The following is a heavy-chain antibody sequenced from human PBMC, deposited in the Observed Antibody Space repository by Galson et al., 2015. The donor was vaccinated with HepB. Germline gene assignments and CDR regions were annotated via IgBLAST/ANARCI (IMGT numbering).Heavy chain of an antibody. V-gene: IGHV3-21*01. Sequence: SLRLSCAASAFTFSSYSMNWVRQAPGKGLEWVTSITSRSTYIYYADSVKGRFTISRDNAKNSLFLQMNSLRAEDTAVYYCARAVWSYSGYDNDAFDIWGQGAMVTVSS. CDR1: AFTFSSYS. CDR2: ITSRSTYI. D-gene: IGHD5-12*01. CDR3: ARAVWSYSGYDNDAFDI. J-gene: IGHJ3*02.